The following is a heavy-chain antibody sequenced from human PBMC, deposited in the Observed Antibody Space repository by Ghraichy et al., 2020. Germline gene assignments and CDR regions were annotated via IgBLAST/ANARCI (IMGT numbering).Heavy chain of an antibody. CDR3: ASVLELLGVGFYY. CDR2: IYHSGST. J-gene: IGHJ4*02. CDR1: GGSISSSNW. Sequence: SETLSLTCAVSGGSISSSNWWSWVRQPPGKGLEWIGEIYHSGSTNYNPSLKSRVTISVDKSKNQFSLKLSSVTAADTAVYYCASVLELLGVGFYYWGQGTLVTVSS. D-gene: IGHD1-7*01. V-gene: IGHV4-4*02.